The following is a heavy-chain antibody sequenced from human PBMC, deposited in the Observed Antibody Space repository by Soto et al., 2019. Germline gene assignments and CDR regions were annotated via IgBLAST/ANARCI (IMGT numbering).Heavy chain of an antibody. Sequence: GGSLRLSCSASGFTFSSYPMHWVRLAPGKGLEYVSGIDSNGAATYYGDSVKGGFIVSRDNSKNTLNLQMSTLTSEDTAVYYCVKDSSNSGGRLWFDYWGQGTLVTVSS. J-gene: IGHJ4*02. CDR3: VKDSSNSGGRLWFDY. V-gene: IGHV3-64D*06. CDR2: IDSNGAAT. D-gene: IGHD2-21*01. CDR1: GFTFSSYP.